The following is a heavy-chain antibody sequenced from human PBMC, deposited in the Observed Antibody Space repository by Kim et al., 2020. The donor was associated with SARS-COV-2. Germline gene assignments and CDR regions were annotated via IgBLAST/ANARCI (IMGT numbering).Heavy chain of an antibody. CDR3: ARDGIVVVVAADYYYYGMDV. D-gene: IGHD2-15*01. CDR1: GYTFTSYA. Sequence: ASVKVSCKASGYTFTSYAMHWVRQAPGQRLEWMGWINAGNGNTKYSQKFQGRVTITRDTSASTAYMELSSLRSEDTAVYYCARDGIVVVVAADYYYYGMDVWGQGTTVTVSS. CDR2: INAGNGNT. J-gene: IGHJ6*02. V-gene: IGHV1-3*01.